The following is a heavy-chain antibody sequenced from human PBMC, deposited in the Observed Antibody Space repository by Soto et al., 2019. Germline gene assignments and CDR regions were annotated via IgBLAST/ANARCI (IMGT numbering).Heavy chain of an antibody. CDR1: CGSISSGDYY. J-gene: IGHJ5*02. V-gene: IGHV4-30-4*01. CDR2: IYYSGST. Sequence: LSLTCTVSCGSISSGDYYWSGIRQPPGAGLEWIGYIYYSGSTYYNPSLKSRVTISVDTSKNQFSLKLSSVTAADTAVYYCAGAMGNFWSGYYLVWFDPWGQGTLVTVSS. CDR3: AGAMGNFWSGYYLVWFDP. D-gene: IGHD3-3*01.